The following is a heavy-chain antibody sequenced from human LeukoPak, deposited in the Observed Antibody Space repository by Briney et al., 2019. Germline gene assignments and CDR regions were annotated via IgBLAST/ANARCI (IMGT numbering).Heavy chain of an antibody. CDR2: INHSGST. Sequence: SETLSLTCAVYGGSFSGYYWSWIRQPPGKGLEWIGEINHSGSTNYNPSLKSRVTISVDTSKNQFSLKLSSVTAADTAVYYCARTRRYCSSTSCSNWFDPWGQGTLVTVSS. D-gene: IGHD2-2*01. V-gene: IGHV4-34*01. CDR1: GGSFSGYY. J-gene: IGHJ5*02. CDR3: ARTRRYCSSTSCSNWFDP.